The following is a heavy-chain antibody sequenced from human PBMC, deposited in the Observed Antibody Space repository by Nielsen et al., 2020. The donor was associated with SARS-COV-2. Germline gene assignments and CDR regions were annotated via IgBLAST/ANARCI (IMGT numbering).Heavy chain of an antibody. CDR2: ISAYNGTT. J-gene: IGHJ6*02. Sequence: ASVKVSCKASGYTFTSYGISWVRQAPGQGLEWMGWISAYNGTTNYAQKLQGRVTMTTDTSTSTAYMELRSLRSDDTAVYYCARDPGDEWLRLSYYYYGMDVWGQGTTVTVSS. CDR1: GYTFTSYG. V-gene: IGHV1-18*01. CDR3: ARDPGDEWLRLSYYYYGMDV. D-gene: IGHD5-12*01.